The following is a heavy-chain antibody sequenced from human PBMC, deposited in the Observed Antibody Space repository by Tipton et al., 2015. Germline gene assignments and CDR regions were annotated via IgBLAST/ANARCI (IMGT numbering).Heavy chain of an antibody. V-gene: IGHV6-1*01. D-gene: IGHD5-18*01. J-gene: IGHJ5*02. CDR3: ARFMGYSYGPDNWFDP. CDR1: GDSVSSNSAA. CDR2: TYYRSKWYS. Sequence: GLVKPSQTLSLTCAISGDSVSSNSAAWNWIRQSPSRGLEWLGNTYYRSKWYSDYAVSVKSRITINSDTSKNQFSLKLSSVTAADTAVYYCARFMGYSYGPDNWFDPWGRGTLVTVSS.